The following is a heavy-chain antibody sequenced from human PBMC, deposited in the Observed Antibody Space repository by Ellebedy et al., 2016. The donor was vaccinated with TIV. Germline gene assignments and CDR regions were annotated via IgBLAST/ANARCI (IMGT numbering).Heavy chain of an antibody. CDR3: ATRVDTAMFNWFDP. Sequence: SETLSLTXAVYGGSFSGYYWSWIRQPPGEGLEWIGESDQSANTNYNPSLKSRVTISIDASKNQFSLKLRSVTAADTAVYYCATRVDTAMFNWFDPWGQGTLVTVSS. CDR1: GGSFSGYY. CDR2: SDQSANT. J-gene: IGHJ5*02. D-gene: IGHD5-18*01. V-gene: IGHV4-34*01.